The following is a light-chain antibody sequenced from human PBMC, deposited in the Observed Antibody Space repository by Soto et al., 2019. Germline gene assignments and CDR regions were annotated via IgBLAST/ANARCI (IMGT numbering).Light chain of an antibody. Sequence: EIVLTQSPATLSLSPGERATLSCGASQSASSSYLAWYQQKPGLAPRLLIYDASSRATGIPDRFSGSGSRTDFTLTISRLEPEDFAVYYCQQYGSSPLTFGGGTKVDIK. V-gene: IGKV3D-20*01. J-gene: IGKJ4*01. CDR3: QQYGSSPLT. CDR1: QSASSSY. CDR2: DAS.